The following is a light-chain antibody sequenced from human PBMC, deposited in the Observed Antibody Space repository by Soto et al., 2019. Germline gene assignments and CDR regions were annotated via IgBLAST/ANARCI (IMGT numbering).Light chain of an antibody. CDR2: STS. Sequence: EIVLTQSPGTLSLSPGERATLSCRASQSISISYIAWYQQQPGQAPRLLIYSTSIRATGSPDRFSGSGAGTDFTLTISRLEPGDFAVYDCQQYGGSSWTFGQGTKVEI. J-gene: IGKJ1*01. CDR1: QSISISY. CDR3: QQYGGSSWT. V-gene: IGKV3-20*01.